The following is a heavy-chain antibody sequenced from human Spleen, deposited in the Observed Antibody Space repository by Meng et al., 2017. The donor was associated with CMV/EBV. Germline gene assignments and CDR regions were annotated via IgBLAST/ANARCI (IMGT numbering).Heavy chain of an antibody. J-gene: IGHJ4*02. Sequence: GESLKISCAASGFTFSSYGMHWVRQAPGKGLEWVAFIRYDGSNKYYADSVKGRFTISRDNSKNTLYLQMHSLRAEDTAVYYCTRDLDYTYFGYWGQGTLVTVSS. D-gene: IGHD3-16*01. V-gene: IGHV3-30*02. CDR2: IRYDGSNK. CDR3: TRDLDYTYFGY. CDR1: GFTFSSYG.